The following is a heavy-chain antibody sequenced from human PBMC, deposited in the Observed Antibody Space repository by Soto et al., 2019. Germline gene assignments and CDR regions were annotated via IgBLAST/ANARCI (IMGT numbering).Heavy chain of an antibody. D-gene: IGHD2-15*01. CDR2: ISGSGGST. J-gene: IGHJ3*02. V-gene: IGHV3-23*01. CDR1: GFTFSSYA. CDR3: SKGGGVVVAALPAFDI. Sequence: PGGSLRLSCAASGFTFSSYAMSWVRQAPGKGLEWVSAISGSGGSTYYADSVKGRFTISRDNSKNTLYLQMNSLRAEDTAVYYCSKGGGVVVAALPAFDIWGQGTMVTVSS.